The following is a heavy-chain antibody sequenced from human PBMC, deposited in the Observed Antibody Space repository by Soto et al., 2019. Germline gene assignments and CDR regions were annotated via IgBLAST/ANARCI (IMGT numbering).Heavy chain of an antibody. CDR2: IFYTGSP. D-gene: IGHD6-25*01. J-gene: IGHJ3*02. CDR3: AGEPKGGPAAGAIEI. V-gene: IGHV4-30-4*01. Sequence: SETLSLTCTVSGGSISSGDYYWTWIRQPPGKGLEWIGFIFYTGSPYYNPSLKSRLAISVDTSKNQFSLNLTSVTAADTAVYFCAGEPKGGPAAGAIEIWGQGTMVT. CDR1: GGSISSGDYY.